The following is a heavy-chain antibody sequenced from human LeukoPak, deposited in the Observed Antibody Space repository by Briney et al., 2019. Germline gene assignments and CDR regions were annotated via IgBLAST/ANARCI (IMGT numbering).Heavy chain of an antibody. J-gene: IGHJ4*02. CDR1: GYSFTSYW. CDR2: IYPGDSDT. V-gene: IGHV5-51*01. D-gene: IGHD3-10*01. Sequence: GESPKISCKGSGYSFTSYWIGCVRQMPGKGLEWMGIIYPGDSDTRYSPSFQGQVTISADKSISTAYLQSSSLKASDTAMYYCARFDTFGESYFDYWGQGTLVTVSS. CDR3: ARFDTFGESYFDY.